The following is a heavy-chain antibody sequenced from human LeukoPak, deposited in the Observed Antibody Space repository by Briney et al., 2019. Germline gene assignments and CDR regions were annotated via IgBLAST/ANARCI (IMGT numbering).Heavy chain of an antibody. J-gene: IGHJ4*02. V-gene: IGHV3-33*06. CDR1: GFTFSSYG. CDR2: IWYDGSNK. CDR3: AKVGNRYSSSWYPDY. Sequence: GGSLRLSCAASGFTFSSYGMHWVRQAPGKGLEWVAVIWYDGSNKYYADSVKGRFTISRDNSKNTLYLQMNSLRAEDTAVYYCAKVGNRYSSSWYPDYWGQGTLVTVSS. D-gene: IGHD6-13*01.